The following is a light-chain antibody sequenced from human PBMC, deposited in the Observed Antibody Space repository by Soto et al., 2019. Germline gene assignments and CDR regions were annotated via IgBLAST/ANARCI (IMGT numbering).Light chain of an antibody. CDR2: AAS. CDR1: QGISNF. Sequence: DIQMTQSPSSLSASVGDRVTITCRASQGISNFLAGYQHKPGKVPKLLIYAASTLQSGVPSRCSGSGSGTDFTLSISSLQPEDVATYYCQKYKSAPSLTFGGGTKVEIK. V-gene: IGKV1-27*01. CDR3: QKYKSAPSLT. J-gene: IGKJ4*01.